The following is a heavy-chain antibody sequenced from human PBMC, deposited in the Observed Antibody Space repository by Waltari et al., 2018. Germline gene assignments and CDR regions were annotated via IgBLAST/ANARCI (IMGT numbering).Heavy chain of an antibody. D-gene: IGHD6-19*01. CDR2: IIPILGTA. Sequence: QVQLVQSGAEVKKPGSSVKVSCKASGGTFSSYAISWVRQAPGQGLEWMGGIIPILGTANDAQKFQGRVTITADESTSTAYMELSSLRSEDTAVYYCASSHSSGWYGTPYYYYGMDVWGQGTTVTVSS. J-gene: IGHJ6*02. V-gene: IGHV1-69*13. CDR1: GGTFSSYA. CDR3: ASSHSSGWYGTPYYYYGMDV.